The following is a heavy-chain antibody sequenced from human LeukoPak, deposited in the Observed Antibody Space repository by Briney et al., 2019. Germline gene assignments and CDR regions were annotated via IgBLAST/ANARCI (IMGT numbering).Heavy chain of an antibody. D-gene: IGHD1-1*01. Sequence: ASVKVSCKVSGYTLTELSMHWVRQAPGKGLEWMGGFDPEDGETIYAQKFQGRVTMTEDTSTDTAYMKLSSLRSEDTAVYYCATVYNWNDAGAFDIWGQGTMVTVSS. CDR3: ATVYNWNDAGAFDI. CDR1: GYTLTELS. J-gene: IGHJ3*02. CDR2: FDPEDGET. V-gene: IGHV1-24*01.